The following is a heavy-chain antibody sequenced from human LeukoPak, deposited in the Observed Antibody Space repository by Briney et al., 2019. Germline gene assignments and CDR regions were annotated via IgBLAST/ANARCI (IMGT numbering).Heavy chain of an antibody. Sequence: GGSLRLSCAVSGITLSNYGMSWVRQAPGRGLEWVAGISGSGGGTNYADSVKGRYTISRDNSKNTLYLQMNSLRAEDTAVYFCAKRGVVIRVILVGFHKEAYYFDSWGQGALVTVSS. V-gene: IGHV3-23*01. CDR3: AKRGVVIRVILVGFHKEAYYFDS. D-gene: IGHD3-22*01. CDR1: GITLSNYG. J-gene: IGHJ4*02. CDR2: ISGSGGGT.